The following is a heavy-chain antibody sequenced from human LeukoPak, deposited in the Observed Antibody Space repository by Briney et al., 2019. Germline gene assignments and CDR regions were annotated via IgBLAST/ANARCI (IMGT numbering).Heavy chain of an antibody. CDR1: GFTFSSYA. V-gene: IGHV3-30-3*01. CDR3: ATSYSGSYRAFDY. Sequence: GGSLRLSCAASGFTFSSYAMHWVRQAPGKGLEWVAVISYDGSNKYYADSVKGRFTISRDNSKNTLYLQMNSLRAEDTAVYYCATSYSGSYRAFDYWGQGTLVTVSS. CDR2: ISYDGSNK. J-gene: IGHJ4*02. D-gene: IGHD1-26*01.